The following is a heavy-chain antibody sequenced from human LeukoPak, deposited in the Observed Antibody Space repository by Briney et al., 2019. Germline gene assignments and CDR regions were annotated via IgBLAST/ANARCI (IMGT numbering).Heavy chain of an antibody. D-gene: IGHD2-15*01. CDR1: GFNFRSHA. J-gene: IGHJ6*02. V-gene: IGHV3-33*01. CDR2: IWYDGSKT. Sequence: GGSLRLSCAASGFNFRSHAMHWVRQAPGKGLEWVALIWYDGSKTYYEDSMKGRVTISRDNARNTLYLQINNLRAEDTAVYYCAREPINLVVGVSYGLDVWGLGTAVTVSS. CDR3: AREPINLVVGVSYGLDV.